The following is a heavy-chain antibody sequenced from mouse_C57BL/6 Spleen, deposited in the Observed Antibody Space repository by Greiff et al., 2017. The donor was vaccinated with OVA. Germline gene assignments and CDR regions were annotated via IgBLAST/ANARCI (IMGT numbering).Heavy chain of an antibody. CDR1: GFTFSSYA. V-gene: IGHV5-4*03. CDR3: ARAALYYGSSPWFAY. Sequence: DVKLVESGGGLVKPGGSLKLSCAASGFTFSSYAMSWVRQTPEKRLEWVATISDGGSYTYYPDNVKGRFTISRDNAKNNLYLQMSHLKSEDTAMYYCARAALYYGSSPWFAYWGQGTLVTVSA. J-gene: IGHJ3*01. D-gene: IGHD1-1*01. CDR2: ISDGGSYT.